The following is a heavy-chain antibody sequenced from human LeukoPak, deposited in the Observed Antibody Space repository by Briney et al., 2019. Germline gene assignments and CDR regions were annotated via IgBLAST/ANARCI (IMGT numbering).Heavy chain of an antibody. CDR2: INGDGSTT. CDR1: GFTFSTYW. Sequence: GGSLRLSCTASGFTFSTYWINWVRQSPGKGLVWVALINGDGSTTTHADSVKGRFTISRDNAKNTAYLQMNSLRDEDTAVYFCARDYAGSPDYWGQGTLVTVS. V-gene: IGHV3-74*03. CDR3: ARDYAGSPDY. J-gene: IGHJ4*02. D-gene: IGHD3-10*01.